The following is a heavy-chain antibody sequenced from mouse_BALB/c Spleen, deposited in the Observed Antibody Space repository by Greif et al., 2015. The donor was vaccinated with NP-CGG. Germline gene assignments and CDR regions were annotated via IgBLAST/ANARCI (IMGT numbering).Heavy chain of an antibody. Sequence: EVNLVESGGGFVQPGGSMKLSCVASGFTFSNYWMNWVRQSPEKGLEWVAEIRLKSNNYATHYAESVKGRFTISRDDSKSSVYLQMNNLRAEDTGIYYCTRRYGNYLYWYFDVWGAGTTVTVSS. CDR1: GFTFSNYW. V-gene: IGHV6-6*02. D-gene: IGHD2-10*02. CDR2: IRLKSNNYAT. CDR3: TRRYGNYLYWYFDV. J-gene: IGHJ1*01.